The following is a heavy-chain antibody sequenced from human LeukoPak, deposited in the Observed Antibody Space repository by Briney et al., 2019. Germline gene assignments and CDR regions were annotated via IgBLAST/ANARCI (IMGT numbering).Heavy chain of an antibody. D-gene: IGHD6-19*01. Sequence: ASVKVSCKASGYTFSGYYMHWVRQAPGQGLEWMGWINPDSGGTNYGQNFQGRVTMTRDTAINTAYMELSRLRPDDTAVYYCARERFYSSGSKSNRVDYWGQGTLVTVSS. CDR1: GYTFSGYY. J-gene: IGHJ4*02. CDR3: ARERFYSSGSKSNRVDY. CDR2: INPDSGGT. V-gene: IGHV1-2*02.